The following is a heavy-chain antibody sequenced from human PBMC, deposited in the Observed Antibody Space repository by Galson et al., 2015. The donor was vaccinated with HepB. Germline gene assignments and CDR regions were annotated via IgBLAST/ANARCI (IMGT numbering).Heavy chain of an antibody. D-gene: IGHD1-26*01. CDR1: GFTFSSYW. V-gene: IGHV3-7*01. J-gene: IGHJ6*02. CDR3: ARDRMHSAHGYYSYYGMDV. Sequence: SLRLSCAASGFTFSSYWMSWVRQAPGKGLEWVANIKQDGSEKYYVDSVKGRFTISRDNAKNSLYLQMNSLRAEDTAVYYCARDRMHSAHGYYSYYGMDVWGQGTTVTVSS. CDR2: IKQDGSEK.